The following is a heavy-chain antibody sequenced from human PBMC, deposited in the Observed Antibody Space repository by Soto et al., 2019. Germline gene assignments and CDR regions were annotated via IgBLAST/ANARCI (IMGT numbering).Heavy chain of an antibody. J-gene: IGHJ5*02. Sequence: WGSLRLSCAASGFTFSSYWMHWVRQAPGKGLVWVSRINSDGSSTSYADSVKGRFTISRDNAKNTLYLQMNSLRAEDTAVYYCASLSPPYYYGSGSYYYNWFDPWGQGTLVTVSS. CDR3: ASLSPPYYYGSGSYYYNWFDP. V-gene: IGHV3-74*01. CDR2: INSDGSST. D-gene: IGHD3-10*01. CDR1: GFTFSSYW.